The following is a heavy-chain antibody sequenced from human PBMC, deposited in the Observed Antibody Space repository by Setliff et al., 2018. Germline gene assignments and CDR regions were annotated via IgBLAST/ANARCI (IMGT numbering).Heavy chain of an antibody. V-gene: IGHV4-34*01. J-gene: IGHJ5*02. D-gene: IGHD6-6*01. Sequence: NPSETLSLTCAVYGGSFSTYFWSWIRQPPGKGLEWIGEISHSGSANYNPSLKSRVTMSVDTSKNQFSLKLSSVTAADTAVFYCARGYAARVGFGNWFDPWGQGTLVTVSS. CDR1: GGSFSTYF. CDR2: ISHSGSA. CDR3: ARGYAARVGFGNWFDP.